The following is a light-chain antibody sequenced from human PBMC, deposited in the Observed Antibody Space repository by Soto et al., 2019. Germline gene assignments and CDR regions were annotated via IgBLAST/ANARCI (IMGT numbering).Light chain of an antibody. CDR1: SSDVGSYDH. Sequence: QSVLTQPASVSGSPGQSITISCSGTSSDVGSYDHVAWYQQFPGKSPKLIIYAVSDRPSGVSDRFSGSKSGISASLTISGLQTVDDADYYCISYADRQSYLFGTGTKATVL. CDR3: ISYADRQSYL. J-gene: IGLJ1*01. CDR2: AVS. V-gene: IGLV2-14*03.